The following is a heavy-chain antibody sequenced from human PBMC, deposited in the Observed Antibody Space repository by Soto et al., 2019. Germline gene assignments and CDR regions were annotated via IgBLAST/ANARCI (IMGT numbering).Heavy chain of an antibody. Sequence: QVQLVQYGAEVNKPGASVKVSCKPSGYTFTSYGISWVRQAPGQGLEWMGWISAYNGNTNYAQKLQGRDNMTTDTTPSTAYMELRSLRSDDTAVYSCARPDYLRWGLDPWGQGPLVTVSS. CDR1: GYTFTSYG. CDR3: ARPDYLRWGLDP. V-gene: IGHV1-18*01. CDR2: ISAYNGNT. J-gene: IGHJ5*02. D-gene: IGHD3-3*01.